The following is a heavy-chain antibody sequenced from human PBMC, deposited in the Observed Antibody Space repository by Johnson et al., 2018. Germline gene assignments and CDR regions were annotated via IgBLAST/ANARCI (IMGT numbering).Heavy chain of an antibody. CDR1: GFTFEDYT. J-gene: IGHJ3*01. CDR2: ISWDAGNA. Sequence: VQLVQSGGVVVQPGGSLRISCAASGFTFEDYTMHWVRQVPGKGLEWVSLISWDAGNAHYADSVKDRFTISRDNDRNSLSLQMSSLRREDSGIYYCTKDMSRFGRVYVAFDVWGQGPVVTVSP. V-gene: IGHV3-43*01. D-gene: IGHD2-8*01. CDR3: TKDMSRFGRVYVAFDV.